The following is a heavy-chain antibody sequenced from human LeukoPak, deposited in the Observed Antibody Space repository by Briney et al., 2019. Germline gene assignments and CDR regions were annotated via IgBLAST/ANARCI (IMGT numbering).Heavy chain of an antibody. J-gene: IGHJ4*02. CDR2: ISSNGGST. Sequence: GGSLRLSCSASGFTFSSYAMHWVRQAPGKGLEYVSAISSNGGSTYYADSVKGRFTISRDNSKNTLYLQMSSLRAEDTAVYYCVKAGMVGSRYYFDYWGQGTLATVSS. D-gene: IGHD2-8*01. CDR3: VKAGMVGSRYYFDY. V-gene: IGHV3-64D*06. CDR1: GFTFSSYA.